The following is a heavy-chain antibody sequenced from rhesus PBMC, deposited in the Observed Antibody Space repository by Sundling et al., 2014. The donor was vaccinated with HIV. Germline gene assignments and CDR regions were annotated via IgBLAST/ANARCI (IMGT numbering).Heavy chain of an antibody. Sequence: EVQLVESGGGLVQPGGSLRLSCAAFGFTFSRYGMHWVRQAPGKGLEWVAFISYDGSKKHYADSVKDRFTISRDNSKNMLYLQMNNLKLEDTAVYYCARDFWPEVITPDDAFDFWGQGLRVTVSS. CDR3: ARDFWPEVITPDDAFDF. V-gene: IGHV3-54*02. J-gene: IGHJ3*01. CDR1: GFTFSRYG. CDR2: ISYDGSKK. D-gene: IGHD3-28*01.